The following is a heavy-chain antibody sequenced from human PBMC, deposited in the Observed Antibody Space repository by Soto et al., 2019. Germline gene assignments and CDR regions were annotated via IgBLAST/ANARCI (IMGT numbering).Heavy chain of an antibody. Sequence: ASVKVSCKASGYTFTSYDINWVRQATGQGLEWMGWMNPNSGNTGYAQKCQGRVTMTMNTSISTAYMELSSLRSEDTAVYYCERSPSSGWHNYYYYGMEVWGQGTTVTVSS. CDR2: MNPNSGNT. D-gene: IGHD6-19*01. J-gene: IGHJ6*01. V-gene: IGHV1-8*01. CDR3: ERSPSSGWHNYYYYGMEV. CDR1: GYTFTSYD.